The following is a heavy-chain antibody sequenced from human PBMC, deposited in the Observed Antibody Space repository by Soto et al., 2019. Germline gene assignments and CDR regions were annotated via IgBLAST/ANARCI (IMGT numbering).Heavy chain of an antibody. CDR1: GFTFSSYA. CDR3: ALKGSSAWYFDL. Sequence: EVQLLESGGGLVQPGGSLRLSCAASGFTFSSYAMSWVRQAPGKGLEWVSAISGSGGSTYYADSVKGRFTISRDNSKNTLYVQMNILRAEDTAVYYCALKGSSAWYFDLWGSGTLVTVSS. CDR2: ISGSGGST. J-gene: IGHJ2*01. V-gene: IGHV3-23*01. D-gene: IGHD3-10*01.